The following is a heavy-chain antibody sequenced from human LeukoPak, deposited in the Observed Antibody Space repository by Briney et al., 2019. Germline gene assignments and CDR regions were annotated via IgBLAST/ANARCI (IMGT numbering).Heavy chain of an antibody. CDR3: ARLGYYYGSGSYYPIDY. CDR1: GGSISSGDYC. D-gene: IGHD3-10*01. V-gene: IGHV4-30-4*01. CDR2: IYYSGST. Sequence: SETLSLTCTVSGGSISSGDYCWSWIRQPPGKGLEWIGYIYYSGSTYYNPSLKSRVTISVDTSKNQFSLKLSSVTAADTAVYYCARLGYYYGSGSYYPIDYWGQGTLVTVSS. J-gene: IGHJ4*02.